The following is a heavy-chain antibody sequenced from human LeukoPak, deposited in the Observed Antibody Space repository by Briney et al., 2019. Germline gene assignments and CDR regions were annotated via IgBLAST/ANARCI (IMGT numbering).Heavy chain of an antibody. D-gene: IGHD1-26*01. CDR2: ISPYNGNT. V-gene: IGHV1-18*01. Sequence: ASVKVSCKASDYTFRTYGISWVRQAPGQGLEWMGWISPYNGNTNYAQNLQGRVTVTRDTSTSTTYMELRSLRPDDTAVYYCAREIGNFRDAFDIWGQGTMVTVSS. J-gene: IGHJ3*02. CDR3: AREIGNFRDAFDI. CDR1: DYTFRTYG.